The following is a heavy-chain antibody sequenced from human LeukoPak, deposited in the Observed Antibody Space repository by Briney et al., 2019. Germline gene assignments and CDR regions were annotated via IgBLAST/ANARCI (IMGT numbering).Heavy chain of an antibody. D-gene: IGHD6-19*01. CDR3: ARDRRQWLDAFDI. J-gene: IGHJ3*02. CDR2: IRYDGSNK. Sequence: GGSLRLSCAASGFTFSSYGMHWVRQAPGKGLEWVAFIRYDGSNKYYADSVKGRFTISRDNSKNTLYLQMNSLRAEDTAVYYCARDRRQWLDAFDIWGQGTMVTVSS. CDR1: GFTFSSYG. V-gene: IGHV3-30*02.